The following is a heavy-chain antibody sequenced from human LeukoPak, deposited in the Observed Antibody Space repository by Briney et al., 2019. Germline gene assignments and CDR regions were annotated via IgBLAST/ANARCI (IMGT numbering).Heavy chain of an antibody. D-gene: IGHD1-26*01. J-gene: IGHJ5*02. CDR3: ARLSYSGSYYGWFDP. CDR2: IYPGDSDT. V-gene: IGHV5-51*01. CDR1: GYSFTSYW. Sequence: GASLQISCKGSGYSFTSYWIGWVRQMPGKGLEWMGIIYPGDSDTRYSPSFQGQVTISADKSISTAYLQWSSLKASDTAMYYCARLSYSGSYYGWFDPWGQGTLVTVSS.